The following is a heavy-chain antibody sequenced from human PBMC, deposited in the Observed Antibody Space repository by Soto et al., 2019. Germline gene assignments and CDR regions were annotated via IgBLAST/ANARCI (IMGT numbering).Heavy chain of an antibody. V-gene: IGHV3-23*01. CDR3: AKDSPEGYYYDSSGLLEDAFDI. Sequence: GGSLRLSCAASGFTFSSYAMSWVRQAPGKGLEWVSAISGSGGSTYYADSVKGRFTISRDNSKNTLYLQMNSLRAEDTAVYYCAKDSPEGYYYDSSGLLEDAFDIWGQGTMVTVSS. J-gene: IGHJ3*02. D-gene: IGHD3-22*01. CDR1: GFTFSSYA. CDR2: ISGSGGST.